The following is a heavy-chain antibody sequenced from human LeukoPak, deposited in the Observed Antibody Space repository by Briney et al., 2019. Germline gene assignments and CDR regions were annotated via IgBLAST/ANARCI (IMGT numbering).Heavy chain of an antibody. CDR2: IYYSVTT. D-gene: IGHD2-15*01. V-gene: IGHV4-59*01. Sequence: PSETLSLTCTVSGASISSSYWTWIRHPPGKGLEWIGYIYYSVTTNYNPSLKSRVTISVETSKNQFSLKLSSVTAADASLYYCARVLGYCCAGGCYPSFDYWGQGTLVTVSS. CDR1: GASISSSY. CDR3: ARVLGYCCAGGCYPSFDY. J-gene: IGHJ4*02.